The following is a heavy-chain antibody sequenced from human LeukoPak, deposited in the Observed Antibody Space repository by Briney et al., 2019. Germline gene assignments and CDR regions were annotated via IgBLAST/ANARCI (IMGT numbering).Heavy chain of an antibody. J-gene: IGHJ4*02. D-gene: IGHD4-17*01. CDR3: ARLWEGYGDYRDY. V-gene: IGHV4-39*01. Sequence: PSETLSLTCTVSGGSISSSSYYWGWIRQPPGKGLEWIGSIYYGGSTYYNPSLKSRVTISVDTSKNQFSLKLSSVTAADTAVYYCARLWEGYGDYRDYWGQGTLVTVSS. CDR2: IYYGGST. CDR1: GGSISSSSYY.